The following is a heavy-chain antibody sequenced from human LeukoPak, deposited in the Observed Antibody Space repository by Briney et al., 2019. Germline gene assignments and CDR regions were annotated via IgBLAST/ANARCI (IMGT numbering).Heavy chain of an antibody. CDR2: INPNSGGT. Sequence: ASVKVSCKASGYIFTGYYTHWVRQAPGQGLEWMAWINPNSGGTNYAQKFQGRVTMTRDTSISTAYMELSRLRSDDTAVYYCARTVTRLTPYYFYYMDVWGKGTTVTVSS. J-gene: IGHJ6*03. CDR1: GYIFTGYY. CDR3: ARTVTRLTPYYFYYMDV. V-gene: IGHV1-2*02. D-gene: IGHD4-23*01.